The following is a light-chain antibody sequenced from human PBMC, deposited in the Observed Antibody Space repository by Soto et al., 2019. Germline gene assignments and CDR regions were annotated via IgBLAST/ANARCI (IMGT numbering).Light chain of an antibody. CDR2: DVS. CDR1: TSDVGHYNY. J-gene: IGLJ3*02. V-gene: IGLV2-14*01. Sequence: QSVLTQPASVSGSPGQSITISCTGTTSDVGHYNYVSWHQQHPGKAPKLLIFDVSNRPSGVSDRFSGSKSDNTASLTISGLQAEDEADYYCISYTTGTTWVFGGGTKLTVL. CDR3: ISYTTGTTWV.